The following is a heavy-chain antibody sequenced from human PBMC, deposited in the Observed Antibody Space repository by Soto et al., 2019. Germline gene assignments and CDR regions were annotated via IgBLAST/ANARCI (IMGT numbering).Heavy chain of an antibody. V-gene: IGHV6-1*01. J-gene: IGHJ5*02. CDR2: TYYRSKWYN. D-gene: IGHD3-9*01. Sequence: PSQTLSLTCAISGDSVSSYTSTWNWIRQSPSRGLEWLGRTYYRSKWYNDYAVSVKSRITINPDTSNNQFSLSLSSVTAADTALYFCARQTGHPQWWFDLWGQGLQVTVSS. CDR3: ARQTGHPQWWFDL. CDR1: GDSVSSYTST.